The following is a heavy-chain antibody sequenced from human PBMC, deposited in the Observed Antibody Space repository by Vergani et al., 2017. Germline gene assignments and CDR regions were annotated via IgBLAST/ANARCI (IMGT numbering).Heavy chain of an antibody. Sequence: EVDLVESGGGLAQPGGSLRLSCEASGITFWKFGMHWVRQGPGKGLEWVSGISWNSGAVDYADSVRGRFTISRDNAKNSLYLQMNSLRAEDTAVYYCAKCSRGYTGYFFDYWGQGTLATVSS. CDR1: GITFWKFG. CDR3: AKCSRGYTGYFFDY. J-gene: IGHJ4*02. CDR2: ISWNSGAV. D-gene: IGHD5-12*01. V-gene: IGHV3-9*01.